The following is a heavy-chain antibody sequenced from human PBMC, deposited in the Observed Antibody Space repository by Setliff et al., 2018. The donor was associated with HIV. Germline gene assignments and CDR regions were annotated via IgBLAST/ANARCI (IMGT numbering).Heavy chain of an antibody. V-gene: IGHV1-46*01. CDR2: INPSGAIT. CDR1: GYTFISYY. J-gene: IGHJ4*02. D-gene: IGHD4-17*01. Sequence: GASVKVSCKASGYTFISYYMDWVRQAPGQGLEWMGMINPSGAITNYAQQFQGRVTMTRDTSTSTVYMELSSLRSEDTAVYYCAREPPRRRGTVTEDYWGQGTLVTVSS. CDR3: AREPPRRRGTVTEDY.